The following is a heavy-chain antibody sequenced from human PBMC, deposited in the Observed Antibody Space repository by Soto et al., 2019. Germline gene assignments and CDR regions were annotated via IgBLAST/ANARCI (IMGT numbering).Heavy chain of an antibody. CDR2: ISWNSGSI. CDR1: GFTFDDYA. V-gene: IGHV3-9*01. CDR3: AKDMATGGQLAFDFDY. Sequence: EVQLVESGGGLVQPGRSLRLSCAASGFTFDDYAMHWVRQAPGKGLEWVSGISWNSGSIGYADSVKGRFTISGDNAKNSLYLQMNSLRAEDTALYYCAKDMATGGQLAFDFDYWGQGTLVTVSS. D-gene: IGHD6-6*01. J-gene: IGHJ4*02.